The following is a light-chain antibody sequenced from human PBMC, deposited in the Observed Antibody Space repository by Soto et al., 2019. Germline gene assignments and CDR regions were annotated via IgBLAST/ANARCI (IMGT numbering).Light chain of an antibody. J-gene: IGKJ1*01. CDR3: HQYVSSWT. Sequence: EIVLTQSPGTLSLSPGERATLSCRASQSVSSTYVAWYQQKSGQAPRLLIYGASSRATGIPDRFSGSGSGTDFTLTISRLEPEDFAVYYCHQYVSSWTFGQGTKVDIX. CDR1: QSVSSTY. CDR2: GAS. V-gene: IGKV3-20*01.